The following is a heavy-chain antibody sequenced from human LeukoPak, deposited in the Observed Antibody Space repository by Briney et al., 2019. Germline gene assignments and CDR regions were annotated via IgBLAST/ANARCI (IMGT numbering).Heavy chain of an antibody. D-gene: IGHD2-2*01. CDR3: ASSRYCSSTSCPYYFDY. CDR1: GFTFSRYW. CDR2: IKQDGSEK. V-gene: IGHV3-7*03. J-gene: IGHJ4*02. Sequence: GGSLRLSCAASGFTFSRYWMSWVRRAPGKGLEWVANIKQDGSEKYYVDSVKGRFTISRDNAKNTLYLQMNSLRAEDTAVYYCASSRYCSSTSCPYYFDYWGKATLVTVSS.